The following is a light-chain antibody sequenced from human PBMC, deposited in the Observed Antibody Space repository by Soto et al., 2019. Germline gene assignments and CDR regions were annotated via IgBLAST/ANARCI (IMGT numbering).Light chain of an antibody. J-gene: IGKJ5*01. CDR3: QQYGSSPIT. CDR2: GAS. CDR1: QTVSSNY. V-gene: IGKV3-20*01. Sequence: EIVLTQSPGTLSLSPGERATLSCRASQTVSSNYLAWHQQKPGQAPRLLIYGASSRATGIPNRFSGSGSGTDFTLTISRLEREDFAVYYCQQYGSSPITFGQGTRLEIK.